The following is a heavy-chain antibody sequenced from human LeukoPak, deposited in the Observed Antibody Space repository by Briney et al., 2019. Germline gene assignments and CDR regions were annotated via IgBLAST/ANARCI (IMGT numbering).Heavy chain of an antibody. D-gene: IGHD6-19*01. Sequence: GGSLRLSCAASRFTFSRYNIHWVRQAPGNGLEWVAVISYDGTNEYYVDSVKGRFTTSRDSSKNTLYLQMNSLRADDTAVYYCAREYTSGWYDYWGQGTLVTVSS. V-gene: IGHV3-30-3*01. CDR3: AREYTSGWYDY. J-gene: IGHJ4*02. CDR2: ISYDGTNE. CDR1: RFTFSRYN.